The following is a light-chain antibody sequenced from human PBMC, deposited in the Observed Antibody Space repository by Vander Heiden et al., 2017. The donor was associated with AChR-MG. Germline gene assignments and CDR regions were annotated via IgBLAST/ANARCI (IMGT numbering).Light chain of an antibody. Sequence: QSALTQPASVSGSPGQSITISCTGTSSDVGGYNYVSWYQQHPGKATKLMIYDVSNRHSGVSNRFSGSKSGNTASLTISGLQAEDEADYYCSSYTSSSTHYVFGTGTKVTVL. CDR3: SSYTSSSTHYV. CDR1: SSDVGGYNY. CDR2: DVS. J-gene: IGLJ1*01. V-gene: IGLV2-14*03.